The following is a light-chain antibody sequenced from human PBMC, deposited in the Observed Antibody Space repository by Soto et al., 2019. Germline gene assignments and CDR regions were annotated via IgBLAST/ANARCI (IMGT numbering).Light chain of an antibody. J-gene: IGKJ2*01. CDR1: QTISTY. CDR2: DAS. CDR3: QQSDSTPHT. Sequence: DIQMRQSPSSLSASVGDRVTSTCRASQTISTYLNRYQQKPGKAPRLLIYDASSLLSGVPSRFSDSGCGTNFTLTVDRLQPEDFSTYHCQQSDSTPHTFGQPIKVEI. V-gene: IGKV1-39*01.